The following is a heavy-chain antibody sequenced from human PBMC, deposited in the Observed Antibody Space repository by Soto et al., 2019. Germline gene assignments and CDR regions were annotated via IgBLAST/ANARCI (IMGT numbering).Heavy chain of an antibody. CDR1: GGSISSSSYY. D-gene: IGHD3-22*01. CDR2: IYYSGST. J-gene: IGHJ2*01. V-gene: IGHV4-39*01. CDR3: ANSITMIEVVWYFDL. Sequence: SSETLSLTCTVSGGSISSSSYYWGWIRQPPGKGLEWIGSIYYSGSTYYNPSLKSRVTISVDTSKNQFSLKLSSVTAADTAVYYCANSITMIEVVWYFDLWGRGTLVTVSS.